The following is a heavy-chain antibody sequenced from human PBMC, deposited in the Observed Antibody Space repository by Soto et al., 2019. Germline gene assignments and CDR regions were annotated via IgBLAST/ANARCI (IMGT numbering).Heavy chain of an antibody. CDR3: ARGISGTYAALDF. D-gene: IGHD1-26*01. V-gene: IGHV1-46*01. CDR2: LNPTGGAT. J-gene: IGHJ4*02. CDR1: GHKGITYD. Sequence: EASVKVLCKASGHKGITYDMDWARQAPGQELEWMGMLNPTGGATTYAQKFQGRVTMTTDTSTSTVSMELSSLRFDDTAVYYCARGISGTYAALDFWGQGALVTVSS.